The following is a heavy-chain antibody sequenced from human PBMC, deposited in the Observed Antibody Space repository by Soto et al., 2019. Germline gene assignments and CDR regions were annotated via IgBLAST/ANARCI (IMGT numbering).Heavy chain of an antibody. CDR1: GFTFSSYG. D-gene: IGHD4-17*01. V-gene: IGHV3-30*18. CDR2: ISYNGSNK. CDR3: AKPRGTTVTTDFDY. Sequence: PGGSLRLSCAASGFTFSSYGMHWVRQAPGKGLEWVAVISYNGSNKYYADSVKGRFTISRDNSKNTLYLQMNSLRAEDTAVYYCAKPRGTTVTTDFDYWGQGTLVTVSS. J-gene: IGHJ4*02.